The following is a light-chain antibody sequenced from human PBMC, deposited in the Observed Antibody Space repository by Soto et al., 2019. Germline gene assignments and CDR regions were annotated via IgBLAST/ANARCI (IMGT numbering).Light chain of an antibody. Sequence: EIVLTQSPGTLSLSPGERATLSCRASQTIGSTYLAWYQQKPGQAPRLLIFGTSRRATGIPDRFSGSGSETDFTLTISRLEPEDFAVYYCQQYGSSPITFGQGTRLEIK. J-gene: IGKJ5*01. V-gene: IGKV3-20*01. CDR3: QQYGSSPIT. CDR2: GTS. CDR1: QTIGSTY.